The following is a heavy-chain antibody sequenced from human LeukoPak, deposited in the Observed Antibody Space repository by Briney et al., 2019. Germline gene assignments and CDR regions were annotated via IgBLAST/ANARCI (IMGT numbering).Heavy chain of an antibody. D-gene: IGHD3-10*01. J-gene: IGHJ4*02. CDR3: AKRISYDSGSHFDY. Sequence: GGSLRLSCAASGFTFGSYGMHWVRQAPGKGLEWVALIWYDGSNKYYADSVKGRFTISRDNSKNTLYLQMNSLRAEDTAVYYCAKRISYDSGSHFDYWGQGTLVTVSS. CDR2: IWYDGSNK. V-gene: IGHV3-33*06. CDR1: GFTFGSYG.